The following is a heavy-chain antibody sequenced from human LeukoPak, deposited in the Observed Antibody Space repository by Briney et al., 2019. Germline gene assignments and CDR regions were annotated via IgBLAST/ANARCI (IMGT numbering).Heavy chain of an antibody. CDR2: INPNTGVT. CDR3: ARGVGYYDSSAYYISDY. V-gene: IGHV1-2*02. Sequence: GASVKVSCKASGYTFTGYYIHWVRQAPGQGLERMGWINPNTGVTNYAQNFQARVTMTRDTSISTAYMELSSLRSDDTAVYYSARGVGYYDSSAYYISDYWGQGTLVTVSS. CDR1: GYTFTGYY. J-gene: IGHJ4*02. D-gene: IGHD3-22*01.